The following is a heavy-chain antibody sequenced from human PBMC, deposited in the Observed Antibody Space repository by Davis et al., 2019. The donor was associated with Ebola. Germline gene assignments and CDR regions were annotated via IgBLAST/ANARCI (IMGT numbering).Heavy chain of an antibody. CDR2: MSYDGSNQ. V-gene: IGHV3-30*18. CDR3: AKAVGAAQRAYFDD. J-gene: IGHJ4*02. D-gene: IGHD1-26*01. CDR1: GFIFRNFG. Sequence: GGSLRLSCAASGFIFRNFGIHWVRQAPGRGLEWVAVMSYDGSNQYYRESVKGRFTISRDTSKNTLYLQMNGLRVEDTAVYYCAKAVGAAQRAYFDDWGRGTLVTVSS.